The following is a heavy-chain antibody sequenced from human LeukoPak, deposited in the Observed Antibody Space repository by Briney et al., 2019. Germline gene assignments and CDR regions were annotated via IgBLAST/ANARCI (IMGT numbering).Heavy chain of an antibody. CDR2: IYYSGST. V-gene: IGHV4-59*08. D-gene: IGHD5-18*01. CDR1: GGSISSYY. J-gene: IGHJ4*02. Sequence: SETLSLTCTVSGGSISSYYWSWIRQPPGKGLEWIGHIYYSGSTNYNPSLKSRVTLSVDTSKNQFSLKLSSVTAADTAVYSRGRQGDSYSYVYFPSWRQGTLVT. CDR3: GRQGDSYSYVYFPS.